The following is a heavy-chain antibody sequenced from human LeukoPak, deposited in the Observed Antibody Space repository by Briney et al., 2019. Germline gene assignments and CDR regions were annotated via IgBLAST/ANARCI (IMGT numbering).Heavy chain of an antibody. CDR2: ISAYNGNT. D-gene: IGHD4-23*01. CDR3: AGGYDYGGLDY. V-gene: IGHV1-18*01. J-gene: IGHJ4*02. CDR1: GYTFTNYG. Sequence: GASVKVSCKASGYTFTNYGISWVRQAPGQGLEWVGWISAYNGNTNYAQKLQGRVTMTTDTSTSTAYMELRSLRSDDTAVYYCAGGYDYGGLDYWGQGTLVTVSS.